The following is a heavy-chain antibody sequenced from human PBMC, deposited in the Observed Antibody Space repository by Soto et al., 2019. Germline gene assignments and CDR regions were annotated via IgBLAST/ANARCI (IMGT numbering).Heavy chain of an antibody. CDR2: IYYSGST. CDR1: GGSISSGDYY. J-gene: IGHJ5*02. Sequence: PSETLSLTCTVSGGSISSGDYYWSWIRQPPGKGLQWIGYIYYSGSTNYNHSLKSRVTISVDTSKNQFSLKLSSVTAADTAVYYCARDRSWLLSAGGFDPWGQGTLVTVSS. D-gene: IGHD3-9*01. V-gene: IGHV4-61*08. CDR3: ARDRSWLLSAGGFDP.